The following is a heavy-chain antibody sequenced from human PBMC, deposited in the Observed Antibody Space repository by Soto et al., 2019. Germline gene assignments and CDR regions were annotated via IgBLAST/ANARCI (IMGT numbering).Heavy chain of an antibody. Sequence: PGESLKISCKGSGYSFTSYWIGWVRQMPGKGLEWMGVIYPGDSDTRYSPSFQGQVTISADKSISTAYLRWSSLKASDTAMYYCARRGRYCSGGSCYGDNYYYGMDVWGQGTTVTVS. D-gene: IGHD2-15*01. J-gene: IGHJ6*02. CDR1: GYSFTSYW. CDR3: ARRGRYCSGGSCYGDNYYYGMDV. V-gene: IGHV5-51*01. CDR2: IYPGDSDT.